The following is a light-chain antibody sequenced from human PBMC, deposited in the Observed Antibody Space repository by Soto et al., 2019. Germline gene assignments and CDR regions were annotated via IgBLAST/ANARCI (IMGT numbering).Light chain of an antibody. V-gene: IGLV2-23*01. CDR1: SSDVGSYNL. Sequence: HSALTQPASVSGSPGQSITISCTGTSSDVGSYNLVSWYQQHPGKAPKLMIYEGSKRPSGISSRFSGSKSGNTASLTISGLQAEDEADFYCCSYASSGTYVFGTGTKLTVL. CDR3: CSYASSGTYV. CDR2: EGS. J-gene: IGLJ1*01.